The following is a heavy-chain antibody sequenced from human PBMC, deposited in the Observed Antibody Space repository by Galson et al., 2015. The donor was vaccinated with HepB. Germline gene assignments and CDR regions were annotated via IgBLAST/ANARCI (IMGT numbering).Heavy chain of an antibody. CDR2: ISSSSSTI. V-gene: IGHV3-48*01. Sequence: SLRLSCAASGFTFSSYSMNWVRQAPGKGLEWVSYISSSSSTIYYADSVKGRFTISRDNAKNSLYLQMNSLRAEDTAVYYCAREIYGVDYWGQGTLVTVSS. CDR3: AREIYGVDY. J-gene: IGHJ4*02. D-gene: IGHD4-17*01. CDR1: GFTFSSYS.